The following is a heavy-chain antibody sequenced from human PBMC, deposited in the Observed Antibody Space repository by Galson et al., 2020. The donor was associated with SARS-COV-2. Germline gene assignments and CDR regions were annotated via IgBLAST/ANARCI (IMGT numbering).Heavy chain of an antibody. J-gene: IGHJ4*02. V-gene: IGHV1-2*06. Sequence: ASVKVSCKASGYTFTGYYMHWVRQAPGQGLEWMGRINPNSGGTNYAQKFQGRVTMTRDTSISTAYMELSRLTSDDTALYYCATVSYYYGSGSYYNFDYWGQGTLVTVSS. D-gene: IGHD3-10*01. CDR3: ATVSYYYGSGSYYNFDY. CDR1: GYTFTGYY. CDR2: INPNSGGT.